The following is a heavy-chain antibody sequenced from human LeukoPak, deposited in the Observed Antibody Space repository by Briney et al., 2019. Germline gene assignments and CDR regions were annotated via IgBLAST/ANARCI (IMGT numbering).Heavy chain of an antibody. CDR2: ISAYNGNT. Sequence: ASVKVSCKASGYTFISYGISWVRQAPGQALEWIGWISAYNGNTNYAQKLQGRVTMTTDTSTSTAYMELRSLRSDDTAVYYCARDQVSMVRGVPDYWGQGTLVTVSS. CDR3: ARDQVSMVRGVPDY. CDR1: GYTFISYG. D-gene: IGHD3-10*01. J-gene: IGHJ4*02. V-gene: IGHV1-18*04.